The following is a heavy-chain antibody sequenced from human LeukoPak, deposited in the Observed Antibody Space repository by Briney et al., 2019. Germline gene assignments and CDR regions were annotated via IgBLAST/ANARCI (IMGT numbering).Heavy chain of an antibody. V-gene: IGHV3-30-3*01. J-gene: IGHJ4*02. D-gene: IGHD6-13*01. Sequence: GRSLRLSFAASGFTFSSYAMHWVRQAPGKGLEWVAVISYDGSNKYYADSVKGRFTISRDNSKNTLYLQMNSLRAEDTAVYYCAGESQSIAAAGTTDYWGQGTLVTVSS. CDR3: AGESQSIAAAGTTDY. CDR1: GFTFSSYA. CDR2: ISYDGSNK.